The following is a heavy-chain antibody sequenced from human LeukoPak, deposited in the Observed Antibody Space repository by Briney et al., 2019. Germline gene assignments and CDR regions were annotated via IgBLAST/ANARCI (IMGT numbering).Heavy chain of an antibody. V-gene: IGHV3-30*18. CDR1: GLTFSNYG. J-gene: IGHJ6*02. CDR3: AKDRTMLRGVRETYFYYGMDV. D-gene: IGHD3-10*01. CDR2: LSNDGSNK. Sequence: GGSLRLSCAASGLTFSNYGMHWVRQAPGKGLEWVAVLSNDGSNKYYADSEKGRFTISRDNSKNTLYLQMNSLRVEDTAVYYCAKDRTMLRGVRETYFYYGMDVWGQGTTVTVSS.